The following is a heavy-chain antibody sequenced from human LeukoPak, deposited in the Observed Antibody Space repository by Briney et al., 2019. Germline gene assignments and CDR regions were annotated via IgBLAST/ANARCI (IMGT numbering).Heavy chain of an antibody. CDR1: GGSFSGYY. CDR3: ARQYYDYVWGSYRYYYFDY. CDR2: ISHSGSP. D-gene: IGHD3-16*02. V-gene: IGHV4-34*01. Sequence: PSETLSLTCAVYGGSFSGYYWSWIRQPPGKGLEWIGEISHSGSPNYNPSLKSRVTISEDTSKNQFSLKLSSVTAADTAVYYCARQYYDYVWGSYRYYYFDYWGQGTLVTVSS. J-gene: IGHJ4*02.